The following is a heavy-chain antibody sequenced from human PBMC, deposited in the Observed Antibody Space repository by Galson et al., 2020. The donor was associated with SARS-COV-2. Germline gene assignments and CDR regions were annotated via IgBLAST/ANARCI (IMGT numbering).Heavy chain of an antibody. CDR1: GFTVSSNY. Sequence: GGSLRLSCAASGFTVSSNYMSWVRQAPGKGLEWVSVIYSGGSTYYADSVKGRFTISRDNSKNTLYLQMNSLRAEDTAVYYCAREGYCSSTSCYADRYYYYGMDVWGQGTTVTVSS. CDR2: IYSGGST. D-gene: IGHD2-2*01. CDR3: AREGYCSSTSCYADRYYYYGMDV. V-gene: IGHV3-66*01. J-gene: IGHJ6*02.